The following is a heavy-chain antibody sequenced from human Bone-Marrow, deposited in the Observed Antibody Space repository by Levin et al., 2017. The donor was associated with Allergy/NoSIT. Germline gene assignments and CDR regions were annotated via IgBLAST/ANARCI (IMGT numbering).Heavy chain of an antibody. J-gene: IGHJ4*02. CDR2: IYYSGST. CDR3: ARGSGWSAPIIDY. V-gene: IGHV4-39*07. D-gene: IGHD6-19*01. Sequence: SETLSLTCTVSGGSISSSTYFWNWVRQTPGKGLEWIGSIYYSGSTNYNPSLRSRVTISVDRSKNQFSLKVNSMTAAGTTVFFCARGSGWSAPIIDYWGQGIKVTVSS. CDR1: GGSISSSTYF.